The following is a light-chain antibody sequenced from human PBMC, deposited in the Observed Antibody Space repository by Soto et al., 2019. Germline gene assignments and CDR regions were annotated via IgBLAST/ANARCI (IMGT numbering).Light chain of an antibody. J-gene: IGKJ1*01. CDR2: DAA. CDR3: QQYSDNSPWT. V-gene: IGKV1-5*01. Sequence: DIQMTQSPSTLSASVGDRVTITCRASQSIGGYLAWYQQKPGKAPNLLIYDAASLESGVPSRFSGSGSGTEFTLTIRSLQPGDFATYYGQQYSDNSPWTFGQGTKVEVK. CDR1: QSIGGY.